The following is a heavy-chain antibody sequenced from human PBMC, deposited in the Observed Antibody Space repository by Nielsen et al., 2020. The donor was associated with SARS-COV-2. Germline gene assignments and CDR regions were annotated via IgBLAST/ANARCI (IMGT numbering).Heavy chain of an antibody. CDR3: AKLSTQPPYYYGSGSSDY. Sequence: GESLKISCAASGFTFDGYGMSWVRQAPGKGLEWVSGINWNGGSTGYADSVKGRFTISRDNAKNSLYLQMNSLRAEDTALYYCAKLSTQPPYYYGSGSSDYWGQGTLVTVSS. V-gene: IGHV3-20*04. CDR1: GFTFDGYG. J-gene: IGHJ4*02. D-gene: IGHD3-10*01. CDR2: INWNGGST.